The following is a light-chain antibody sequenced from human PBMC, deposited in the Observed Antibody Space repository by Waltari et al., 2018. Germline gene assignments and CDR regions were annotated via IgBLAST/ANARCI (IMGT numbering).Light chain of an antibody. CDR3: QQYEKLPFT. V-gene: IGKV1-33*01. CDR1: QDISNY. Sequence: DLQMTQSPSSLSASVGDRVTITCQASQDISNYLNWYQHKPGKAPKLLIYDASNLETGGPSMFSGSGSGTDFTFTISSLQPEAIATYYCQQYEKLPFTFGPGTKVDIK. J-gene: IGKJ3*01. CDR2: DAS.